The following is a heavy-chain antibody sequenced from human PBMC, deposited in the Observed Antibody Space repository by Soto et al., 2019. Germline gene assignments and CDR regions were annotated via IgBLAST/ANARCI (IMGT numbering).Heavy chain of an antibody. CDR2: ISGSGGST. CDR3: AKGPRVYDLMDV. D-gene: IGHD5-12*01. J-gene: IGHJ6*03. V-gene: IGHV3-23*01. Sequence: EVQLLESGGGLVQPGGSLRLSCAASGFTFSSYAMSWVRQAPGKGLVWVSAISGSGGSTYYADSVKGRFTISRDNSKNTLYLQMNSLRAEDTAVYYCAKGPRVYDLMDVWGKGTTVTVSS. CDR1: GFTFSSYA.